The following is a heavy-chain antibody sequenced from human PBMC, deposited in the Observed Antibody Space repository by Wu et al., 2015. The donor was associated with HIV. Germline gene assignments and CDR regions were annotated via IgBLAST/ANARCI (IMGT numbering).Heavy chain of an antibody. Sequence: QVQLVQSGAEVKKPGSSVKVSCKASGGTFSTYAISWVRQAPGQGFEWMGRIVPLFDAPNHAQKFQDRLTITADGSTTTAYMELSNLRSEDTAVYFCATGEXESAALEYWGQGTLVTVSS. V-gene: IGHV1-69*13. J-gene: IGHJ4*02. CDR2: IVPLFDAP. CDR3: ATGEXESAALEY. CDR1: GGTFSTYA. D-gene: IGHD2-2*01.